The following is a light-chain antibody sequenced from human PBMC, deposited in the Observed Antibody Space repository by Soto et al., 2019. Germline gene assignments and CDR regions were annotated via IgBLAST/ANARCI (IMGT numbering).Light chain of an antibody. CDR3: QQRTNWPPTWT. CDR1: QSVYTY. Sequence: EIVLTQSPATLSLSPGERATLSCRASQSVYTYLAWYQQKPGQAPRLLIYDASKRATGIPARFSGSGSGTDFTLTVSSLEPEDFAVYYCQQRTNWPPTWTFAKGPRWKSN. CDR2: DAS. V-gene: IGKV3-11*01. J-gene: IGKJ1*01.